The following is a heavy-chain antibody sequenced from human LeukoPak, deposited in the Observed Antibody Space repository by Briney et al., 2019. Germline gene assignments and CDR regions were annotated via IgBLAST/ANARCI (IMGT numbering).Heavy chain of an antibody. J-gene: IGHJ4*02. D-gene: IGHD3-22*01. CDR3: AKDGYYYDSSGENFDY. CDR2: ISGSGGST. CDR1: GFTFSSYA. V-gene: IGHV3-23*01. Sequence: PGGSLRLSCAASGFTFSSYAMSWVRQAPGKGLEWVSAISGSGGSTYYADSVKGRFTISRDNSKNTLYLQMNSLRAEDTAVYYGAKDGYYYDSSGENFDYWGQGTLVTVSS.